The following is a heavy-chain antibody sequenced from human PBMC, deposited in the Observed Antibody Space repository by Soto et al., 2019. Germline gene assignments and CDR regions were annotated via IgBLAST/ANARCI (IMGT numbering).Heavy chain of an antibody. V-gene: IGHV4-59*13. J-gene: IGHJ6*02. Sequence: SETLSLTCTVYGGSISPYYWSWIRQPPGKGLEWIGYIYYRGSTDYNPSLKSRVTVSLDTSKNQFSLELSSVTAADTAVYYCARDSALYGMDAWGQGTTVTVSS. CDR2: IYYRGST. D-gene: IGHD3-10*01. CDR3: ARDSALYGMDA. CDR1: GGSISPYY.